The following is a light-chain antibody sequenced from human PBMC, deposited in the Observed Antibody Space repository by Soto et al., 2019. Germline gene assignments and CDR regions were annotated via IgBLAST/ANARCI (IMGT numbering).Light chain of an antibody. CDR1: QGISSY. V-gene: IGKV1-27*01. CDR3: QKHDTAPPLP. J-gene: IGKJ4*01. Sequence: DIQMTQSPSSLSASVGASVTITCRASQGISSYLAWYQQKPGKVPRLLIYAASTLQSGVPSRISGSGSGTDFTLTISSLQPEDVATYNCQKHDTAPPLPYGGGTKVQIK. CDR2: AAS.